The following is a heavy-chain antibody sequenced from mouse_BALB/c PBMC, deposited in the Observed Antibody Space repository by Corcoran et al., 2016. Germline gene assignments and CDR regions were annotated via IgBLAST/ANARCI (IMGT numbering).Heavy chain of an antibody. D-gene: IGHD2-3*01. CDR1: GFSLSTSAMG. J-gene: IGHJ4*01. CDR3: ARRAETPDPGYSHYYAMDY. CDR2: IYWDDDK. Sequence: VTLKESGPGILPPSQTLSLTCSFSGFSLSTSAMGLSCIRPPSGKGLEWLAHIYWDDDKRYNPSLKSRRTISKETSRNQVLLKITSVDTADAATYYCARRAETPDPGYSHYYAMDYVGQGTSVAVSS. V-gene: IGHV8-12*01.